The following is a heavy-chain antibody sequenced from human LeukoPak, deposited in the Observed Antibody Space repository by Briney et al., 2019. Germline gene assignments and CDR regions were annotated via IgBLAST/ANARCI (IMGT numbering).Heavy chain of an antibody. V-gene: IGHV2-5*02. Sequence: KESGPTLVKPTQTLTLTCTFAGLSVSTPGVTVGWIRQPPGQALEWLALIYWDGDKRYSPSLKSRLTITKDTSKNQVVLTMTNMDPVDTATYYCAHRQGRVLLWFGELIGTGDDAFDIWGQGTMVTVSS. D-gene: IGHD3-10*01. J-gene: IGHJ3*02. CDR3: AHRQGRVLLWFGELIGTGDDAFDI. CDR2: IYWDGDK. CDR1: GLSVSTPGVT.